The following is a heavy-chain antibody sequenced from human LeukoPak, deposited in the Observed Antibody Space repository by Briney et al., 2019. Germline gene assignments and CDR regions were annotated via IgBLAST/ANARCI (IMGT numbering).Heavy chain of an antibody. J-gene: IGHJ4*02. D-gene: IGHD3-22*01. CDR2: IDWSGGST. Sequence: GGSLRLPCAASGFTFDDHGMSWVRQAPGKGLEWVSGIDWSGGSTGYADSVKGRFTISRDNSKNTLYLQMNSLRAEDTAVYYCAKRGAHYYYDSSGYEFDYWGQGTLVTVSS. CDR3: AKRGAHYYYDSSGYEFDY. V-gene: IGHV3-20*04. CDR1: GFTFDDHG.